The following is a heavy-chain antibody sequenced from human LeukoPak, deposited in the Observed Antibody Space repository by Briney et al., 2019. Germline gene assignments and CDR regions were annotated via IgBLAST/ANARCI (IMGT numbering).Heavy chain of an antibody. D-gene: IGHD2-15*01. CDR1: GFTFSSYG. V-gene: IGHV3-30*18. CDR2: TSYDGSNK. Sequence: PGGSLRLSCAASGFTFSSYGMPWVRQAPGKGLEWVAVTSYDGSNKYYADSVKGRFTISRDSSKNTLFLQMNRLRPEDAAVYYCAKAPVTTCRGAFCYPFDYWGLGTLVTVSS. J-gene: IGHJ4*02. CDR3: AKAPVTTCRGAFCYPFDY.